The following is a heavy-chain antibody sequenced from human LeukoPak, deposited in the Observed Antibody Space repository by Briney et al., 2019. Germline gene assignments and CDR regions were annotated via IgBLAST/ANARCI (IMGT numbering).Heavy chain of an antibody. J-gene: IGHJ4*02. Sequence: GGSLRLSCAASGFTFSSYDMHWVRQAPGKGPEWVAVISYDGTNKIYADSVKGRFTISRDDSKNTLYLQMNSPRTDDTAIYYCAKDASDWYAPSNFDYWGQGTLVTVSS. CDR3: AKDASDWYAPSNFDY. CDR1: GFTFSSYD. D-gene: IGHD6-19*01. V-gene: IGHV3-30*18. CDR2: ISYDGTNK.